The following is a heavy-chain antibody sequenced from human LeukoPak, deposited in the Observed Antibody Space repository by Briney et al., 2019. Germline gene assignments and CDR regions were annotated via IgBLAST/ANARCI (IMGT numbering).Heavy chain of an antibody. Sequence: SETLSLTCTVSGGSISSYYWSWIRQPPGKGLEWIGYIYYSGSTNYNPSLKSRVTISVDTSKNQFSLKLSSVTAADTGVYYCAREVTIFGVVAFDIWGQGTMVTVSS. CDR3: AREVTIFGVVAFDI. CDR2: IYYSGST. CDR1: GGSISSYY. J-gene: IGHJ3*02. V-gene: IGHV4-59*01. D-gene: IGHD3-3*01.